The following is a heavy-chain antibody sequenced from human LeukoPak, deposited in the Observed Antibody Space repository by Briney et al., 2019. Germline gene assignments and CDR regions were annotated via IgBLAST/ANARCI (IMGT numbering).Heavy chain of an antibody. CDR3: ARNLWFGDFDY. V-gene: IGHV3-66*01. CDR1: GFTVSSNY. J-gene: IGHJ4*02. CDR2: IYGGGST. D-gene: IGHD3-10*01. Sequence: GGSLRLSCAASGFTVSSNYMSWVRQAPGKGLGRVSVIYGGGSTYYADYVKGRFTISRDNSKNTLYLQMNSLRAEDTAVYYCARNLWFGDFDYWGQGTLVTVSS.